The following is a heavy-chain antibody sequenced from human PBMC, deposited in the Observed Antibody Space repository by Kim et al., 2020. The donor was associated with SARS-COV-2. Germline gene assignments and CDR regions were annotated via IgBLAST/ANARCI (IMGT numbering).Heavy chain of an antibody. Sequence: ASVKVSCKVSGYTLTELSMHWVRQAPGKGLEWMGGFDPEDGETIYAQKFQGRVTMTEDTSTDTAYMELSSLRSEDTAVYYCATDYPKSRSSGWSYWGQGTLVTVSS. V-gene: IGHV1-24*01. CDR2: FDPEDGET. CDR3: ATDYPKSRSSGWSY. J-gene: IGHJ4*02. D-gene: IGHD6-19*01. CDR1: GYTLTELS.